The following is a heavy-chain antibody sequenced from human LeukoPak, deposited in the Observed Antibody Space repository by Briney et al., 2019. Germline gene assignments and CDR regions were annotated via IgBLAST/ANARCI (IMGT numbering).Heavy chain of an antibody. CDR3: ARDNGVVAAAGKGPFYYYYMDV. CDR1: GGSISSGSYY. V-gene: IGHV4-61*02. CDR2: IYTSGST. Sequence: SQTLSLTCTVSGGSISSGSYYWSWIRQPAGKGLEWIGRIYTSGSTNYNPSLKSRVTISVDASKNQFSLKLSSVTAADTAVYYCARDNGVVAAAGKGPFYYYYMDVWGKGTTVTVSS. D-gene: IGHD6-13*01. J-gene: IGHJ6*03.